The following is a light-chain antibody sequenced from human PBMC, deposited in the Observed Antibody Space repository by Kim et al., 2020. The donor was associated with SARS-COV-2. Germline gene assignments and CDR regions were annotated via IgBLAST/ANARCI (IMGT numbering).Light chain of an antibody. CDR2: QDS. CDR3: QAWDSSHVV. Sequence: SYELTQPPSVSVSPGQTASITCSRDKLGDKYACWYQQKPGQSPVLVIYQDSKRPSGITERFSGSNSGNTATLTISGTQAMDEADYYCQAWDSSHVVFGGG. V-gene: IGLV3-1*01. J-gene: IGLJ2*01. CDR1: KLGDKY.